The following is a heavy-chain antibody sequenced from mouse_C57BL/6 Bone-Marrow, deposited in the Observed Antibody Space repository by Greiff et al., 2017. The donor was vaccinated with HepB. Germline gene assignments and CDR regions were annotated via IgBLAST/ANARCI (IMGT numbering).Heavy chain of an antibody. V-gene: IGHV2-2*01. CDR3: ATSYGSSPYYAMDY. CDR1: GFSLTSYG. Sequence: QVQLKQSGPGLVQPSQSLSITCTVSGFSLTSYGVHWVRQSPGKGLEWLGVIWSGGSTDYNAAFISRLSISKDNSKSQVFFKMNSLQADDTAIYYCATSYGSSPYYAMDYWGQGTSVTVSS. CDR2: IWSGGST. D-gene: IGHD1-1*01. J-gene: IGHJ4*01.